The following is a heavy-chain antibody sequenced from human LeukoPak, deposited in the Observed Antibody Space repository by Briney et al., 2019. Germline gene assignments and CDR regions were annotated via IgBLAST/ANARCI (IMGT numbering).Heavy chain of an antibody. CDR1: GYTFTSYG. CDR2: INPNSGGT. J-gene: IGHJ4*02. Sequence: ASVKVSCKASGYTFTSYGISWVRQAPGQGLEWMGRINPNSGGTNYAQKFQGRVTMTRDTSISTAYMELSRLRSDDTAVYYCARGSSGWVLDGYWGQGTLVTVSS. V-gene: IGHV1-2*06. D-gene: IGHD6-19*01. CDR3: ARGSSGWVLDGY.